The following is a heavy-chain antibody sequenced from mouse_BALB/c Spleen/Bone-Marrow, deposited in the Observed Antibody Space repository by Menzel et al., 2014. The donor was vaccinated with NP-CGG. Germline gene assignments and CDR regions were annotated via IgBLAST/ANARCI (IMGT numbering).Heavy chain of an antibody. Sequence: EVKLVESGGGLVQPGGSLKLSCAASGFDFSRYWMTWVRQAPGKGLEWIGEINPASSTINYTPSLKDKFIISRDSAKNTLYLQMSKVRSEDTALYYWAKNYYYGYVAYWGQGTLVTVSA. CDR2: INPASSTI. V-gene: IGHV4-1*02. D-gene: IGHD1-2*01. J-gene: IGHJ3*01. CDR1: GFDFSRYW. CDR3: AKNYYYGYVAY.